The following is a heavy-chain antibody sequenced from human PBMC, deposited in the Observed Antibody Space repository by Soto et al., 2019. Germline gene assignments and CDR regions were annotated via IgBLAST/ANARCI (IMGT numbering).Heavy chain of an antibody. J-gene: IGHJ4*02. V-gene: IGHV1-8*01. D-gene: IGHD3-10*01. Sequence: QVQLVQSGAEVRRPGASVKVSCKASGYSFTRLHFNWVRQATGQGLEWIGWMNPHSGETGYAQRFQGRVTMTRDISLSTAYMELRSLTSHDTAVYFCARGSPGPVDHWGQGTLVTVSS. CDR1: GYSFTRLH. CDR2: MNPHSGET. CDR3: ARGSPGPVDH.